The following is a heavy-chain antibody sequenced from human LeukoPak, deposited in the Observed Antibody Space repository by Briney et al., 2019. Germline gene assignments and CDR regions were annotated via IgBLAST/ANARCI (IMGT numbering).Heavy chain of an antibody. J-gene: IGHJ5*02. CDR3: ARDDKGLWFGN. D-gene: IGHD3-22*01. V-gene: IGHV3-53*01. CDR2: IYSGGST. Sequence: GGSLRLSCAASGFTVSSNYMSWVRQAPGKGLEWVSVIYSGGSTFYADSVKGRFTNSRDNSKNTLYLQMNSLRAEDTAVYYCARDDKGLWFGNWGQGTLVTVSS. CDR1: GFTVSSNY.